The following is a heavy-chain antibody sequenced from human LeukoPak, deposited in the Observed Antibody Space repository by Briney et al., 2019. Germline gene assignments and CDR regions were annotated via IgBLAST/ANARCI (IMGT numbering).Heavy chain of an antibody. CDR3: ARVRGYCSSTSCRGLGIIDY. J-gene: IGHJ4*02. D-gene: IGHD2-2*01. CDR2: IYHSGST. V-gene: IGHV4-39*07. Sequence: PSQTLSLTCSVSGGSISSGDYYWTWIRQHPGQGLEWIGSIYHSGSTYYNPSLKSRVTISVDTSKNQFSLKLSSVTAADTAVYYCARVRGYCSSTSCRGLGIIDYWGQGTLVTVSS. CDR1: GGSISSGDYY.